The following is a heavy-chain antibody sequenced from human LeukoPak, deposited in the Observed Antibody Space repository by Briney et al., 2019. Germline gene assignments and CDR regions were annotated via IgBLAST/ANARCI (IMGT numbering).Heavy chain of an antibody. J-gene: IGHJ4*02. CDR2: IYYSGST. Sequence: PSETLSLTCTVSGGSISSYYWSWIRQPPGKGLEWIGYIYYSGSTNYNPSLKSRVTISVDTSKNQFSLKLSSVTAAGTAVYYCARGDPYAGADYWGQGTLVTVSS. CDR3: ARGDPYAGADY. CDR1: GGSISSYY. D-gene: IGHD2-2*01. V-gene: IGHV4-59*01.